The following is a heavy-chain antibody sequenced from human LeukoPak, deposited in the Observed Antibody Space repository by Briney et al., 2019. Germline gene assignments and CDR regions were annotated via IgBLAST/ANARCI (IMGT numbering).Heavy chain of an antibody. Sequence: GGSLRLSCAASGFTFSSYEMNWVRQAPGKGLEWVSYISSSGSTIYYADSVKGRFTTSRDNAKNSLYLQMNSLRAEDTAVYYCAELGITMIGGVWGKGTTVTISS. CDR1: GFTFSSYE. D-gene: IGHD3-10*02. V-gene: IGHV3-48*03. CDR2: ISSSGSTI. CDR3: AELGITMIGGV. J-gene: IGHJ6*04.